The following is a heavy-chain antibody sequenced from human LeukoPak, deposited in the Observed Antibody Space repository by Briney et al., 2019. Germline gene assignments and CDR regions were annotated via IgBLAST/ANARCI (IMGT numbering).Heavy chain of an antibody. CDR3: ARDLDY. Sequence: GGALRLSCAAPGFTLSSYSKNWGRQAPGKGLEWVSYISSSSSTIYYADSVKGRFTISRDNAKNSLYLQMNSLRAEDTAVYYCARDLDYWGQGTLVTVSS. V-gene: IGHV3-48*04. J-gene: IGHJ4*02. CDR1: GFTLSSYS. CDR2: ISSSSSTI.